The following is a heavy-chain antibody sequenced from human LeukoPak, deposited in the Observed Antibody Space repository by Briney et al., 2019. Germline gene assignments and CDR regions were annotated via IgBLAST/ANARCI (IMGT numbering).Heavy chain of an antibody. D-gene: IGHD5-12*01. V-gene: IGHV1-69*06. Sequence: ASVKVSCKASGGTFSSYVISWVRQAPGQGLEWMGGIIPMFGTATYAQKFQGRVTITADKSTSTAYMEVSSLRSEDTAVYYCARGDDSGDDSTSNYYYYMDVWGKGTTVTVSS. CDR2: IIPMFGTA. CDR1: GGTFSSYV. J-gene: IGHJ6*03. CDR3: ARGDDSGDDSTSNYYYYMDV.